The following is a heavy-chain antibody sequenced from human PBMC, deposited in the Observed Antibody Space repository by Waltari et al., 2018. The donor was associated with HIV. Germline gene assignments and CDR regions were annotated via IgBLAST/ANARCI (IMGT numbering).Heavy chain of an antibody. Sequence: QVQLVESGGGVVQPGDVLRLSCAASGPDFGSDGMHWVRQAPGNGLEGLAGISNGVMKKEYGDSWMVRLTISRDNSKKTLYLEMNTLRPEDTASYFCARDSSQVHWFGESLALWGQGTLVIVSS. V-gene: IGHV3-30*03. D-gene: IGHD3-10*01. J-gene: IGHJ4*02. CDR3: ARDSSQVHWFGESLAL. CDR2: ISNGVMKK. CDR1: GPDFGSDG.